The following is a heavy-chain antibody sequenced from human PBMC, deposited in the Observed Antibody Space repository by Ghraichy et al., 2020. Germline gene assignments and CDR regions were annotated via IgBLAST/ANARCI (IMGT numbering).Heavy chain of an antibody. V-gene: IGHV4-34*01. CDR3: ARGGRSYKGMVFDY. CDR1: GGSFSGYY. Sequence: SETLSLNCAVYGGSFSGYYWSWIRQPPGKGLEWIGEINHSGSTNYNPSLKSRVTISVDTSKNQFSLKLSSVTAADTAVYYCARGGRSYKGMVFDYWGQGTLVTVSS. D-gene: IGHD1-26*01. CDR2: INHSGST. J-gene: IGHJ4*02.